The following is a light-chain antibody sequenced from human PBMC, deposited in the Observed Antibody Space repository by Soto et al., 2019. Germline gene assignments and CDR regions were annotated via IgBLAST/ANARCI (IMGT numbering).Light chain of an antibody. V-gene: IGLV2-14*03. Sequence: QSALTQPASVSGSPGQSITISCTGTSSDVGGYNYVSWYQQHPGKAPKLMIYDVSNRPSGVSNRFSGSKSGNTASLTISGLQVEDEADYYCSSYASSNALEHYVFGTGTKLTVL. CDR1: SSDVGGYNY. CDR2: DVS. J-gene: IGLJ1*01. CDR3: SSYASSNALEHYV.